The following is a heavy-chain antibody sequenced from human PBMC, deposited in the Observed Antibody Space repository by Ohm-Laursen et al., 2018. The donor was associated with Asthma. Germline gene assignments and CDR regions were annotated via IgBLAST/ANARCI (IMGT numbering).Heavy chain of an antibody. CDR3: ARKARQFSLFDY. J-gene: IGHJ4*02. V-gene: IGHV3-23*01. Sequence: SLRLSCTASGFTFSSYAMSWVRQAPGKGLEWVSAISGSGGSTYYADSVKGRFTISRDNSKNTLYLQMNSLRAEDTAVYYCARKARQFSLFDYWGQGTLVTVSS. CDR1: GFTFSSYA. CDR2: ISGSGGST.